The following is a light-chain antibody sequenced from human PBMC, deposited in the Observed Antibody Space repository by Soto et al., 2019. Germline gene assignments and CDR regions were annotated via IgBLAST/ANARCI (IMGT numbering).Light chain of an antibody. CDR1: QDISNY. CDR2: DAS. CDR3: QQYDNLPRT. Sequence: DIPMTQSPSSLSASVGDRVTITCQASQDISNYLNGYQQKPGKAPKLLIYDASKLETGVPSRFSGSGSGTDFTFTIRSLQPEDIATYYCQQYDNLPRTFGPGTKVDIK. J-gene: IGKJ3*01. V-gene: IGKV1-33*01.